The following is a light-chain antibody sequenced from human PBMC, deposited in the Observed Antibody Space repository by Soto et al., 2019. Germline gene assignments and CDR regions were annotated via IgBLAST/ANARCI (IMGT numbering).Light chain of an antibody. J-gene: IGKJ4*01. Sequence: DIVMTQSPDSLAVSLGERATINCKSSQNILKNSDNKNYLVWYQQKPGQPPKRLIYWASTRESGVPDRFSGSGSGTDFTLTINSLQAEDVAVYYCQQYDRSPLTFGGGNKVEIK. CDR3: QQYDRSPLT. CDR1: QNILKNSDNKNY. CDR2: WAS. V-gene: IGKV4-1*01.